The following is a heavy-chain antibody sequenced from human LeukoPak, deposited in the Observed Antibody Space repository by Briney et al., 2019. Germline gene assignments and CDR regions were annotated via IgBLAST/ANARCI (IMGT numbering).Heavy chain of an antibody. V-gene: IGHV3-23*01. CDR2: ISGSGGAT. Sequence: GGSLRLSCAASGFTFSSYAMSWVRQAPGKRLEWVSAISGSGGATYYADSVKGRFTISRDTSKNTLDLQMNSLRAEDTAVYYCAKDRGDSNGWSYFDHWGQGTPVTVSS. J-gene: IGHJ4*02. D-gene: IGHD6-19*01. CDR3: AKDRGDSNGWSYFDH. CDR1: GFTFSSYA.